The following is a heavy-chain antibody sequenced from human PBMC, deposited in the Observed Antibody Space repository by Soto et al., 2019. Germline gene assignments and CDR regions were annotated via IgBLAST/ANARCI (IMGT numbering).Heavy chain of an antibody. Sequence: PGGSLRLSCAASWFTVSSNYMSWVRQAPGKGLEWVSVIYSGGSTYYADSVKGRFTISRDNSKNTLYLQMNSLRAEDTAVYYCARLPTAGAIKAFWGQGSLGTVSS. J-gene: IGHJ4*02. CDR1: WFTVSSNY. CDR2: IYSGGST. V-gene: IGHV3-53*01. CDR3: ARLPTAGAIKAF.